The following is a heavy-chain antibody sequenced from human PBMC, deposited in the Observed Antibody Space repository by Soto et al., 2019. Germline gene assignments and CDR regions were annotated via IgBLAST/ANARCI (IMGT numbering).Heavy chain of an antibody. J-gene: IGHJ5*02. CDR3: ASGFDSDGLYNGGHP. Sequence: VQLQESGPGLVKPSGTLSLTCTVSGGSISTTNWWSWVRQSPGKGLEWIGEILHIGSTNYNPSLKTPVTISIDKSKNQFSLRLSSVTAAETAVYYCASGFDSDGLYNGGHPWGQGTLVSVSS. CDR1: GGSISTTNW. D-gene: IGHD3-22*01. V-gene: IGHV4-4*02. CDR2: ILHIGST.